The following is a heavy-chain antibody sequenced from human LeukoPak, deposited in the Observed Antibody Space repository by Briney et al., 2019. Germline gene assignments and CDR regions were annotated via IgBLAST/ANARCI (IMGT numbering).Heavy chain of an antibody. CDR3: ARDMEVGQSGGSSWFYYYGMDV. V-gene: IGHV4-59*01. CDR2: IYYSGST. J-gene: IGHJ6*02. D-gene: IGHD6-13*01. Sequence: SETLSLTCTVSGGSISSYYWSWIRQPPGKGLEWIGYIYYSGSTNYSPSLKSRVTISVDTSKNQFSLKLSSVTAADTAVYYCARDMEVGQSGGSSWFYYYGMDVWGQGTTVTVSS. CDR1: GGSISSYY.